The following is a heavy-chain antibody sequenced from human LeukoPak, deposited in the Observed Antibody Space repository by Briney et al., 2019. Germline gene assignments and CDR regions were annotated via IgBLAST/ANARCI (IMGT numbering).Heavy chain of an antibody. V-gene: IGHV3-23*01. J-gene: IGHJ5*02. D-gene: IGHD3-10*01. CDR1: GFTFSSYA. Sequence: PGGSLRPSCAASGFTFSSYAMSWVRQAPGEGLEWVSAISGSGGSTYYADSVKGRFTISRDNSKNTLYLQMNSLRAEDTAVYYCAKGSMVRGVPINWFDPWGQGTLVTVSS. CDR3: AKGSMVRGVPINWFDP. CDR2: ISGSGGST.